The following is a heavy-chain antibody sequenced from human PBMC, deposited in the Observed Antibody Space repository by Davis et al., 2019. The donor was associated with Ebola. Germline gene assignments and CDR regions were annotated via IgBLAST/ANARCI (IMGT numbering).Heavy chain of an antibody. CDR3: AREIANGHHGMDV. CDR1: GVTFRNYV. CDR2: INQYGGEE. J-gene: IGHJ6*02. D-gene: IGHD2-8*01. V-gene: IGHV3-7*01. Sequence: GGSLRLSCAVSGVTFRNYVMSWVRQAPGKGLEWVANINQYGGEEYYVDSVKGRFTISRDNAKNSLYLHLHSVRAEDTAIYYCAREIANGHHGMDVWGQGTTITVSS.